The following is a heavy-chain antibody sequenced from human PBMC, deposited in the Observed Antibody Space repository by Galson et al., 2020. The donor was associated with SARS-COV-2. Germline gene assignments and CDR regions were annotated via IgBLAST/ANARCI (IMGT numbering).Heavy chain of an antibody. CDR2: IYHRGST. CDR1: DGSINSGGHS. V-gene: IGHV4-30-2*01. D-gene: IGHD3-16*01. Sequence: SETLSLTCAVSDGSINSGGHSWSWIRQPPGKGLEWIGYIYHRGSTYSNPSLKSRVTISVDRSKDQFSLKLSSVTAADTAMYYCARGYYDSHFAPFDYWAQGTLVTVSS. J-gene: IGHJ4*02. CDR3: ARGYYDSHFAPFDY.